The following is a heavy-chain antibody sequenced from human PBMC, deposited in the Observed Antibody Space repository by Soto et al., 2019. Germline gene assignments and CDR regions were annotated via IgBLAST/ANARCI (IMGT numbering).Heavy chain of an antibody. J-gene: IGHJ5*02. V-gene: IGHV4-39*01. CDR2: IYYSGST. Sequence: PSETLSLTCTVSGGSISSSSYYWGWIRQPPGKGLEWIGSIYYSGSTYYNPSLKSRVTISVDTSKNQFSLKLSSVTAADTAVYYCARHKPDITVTTSWFDPWGQGTLVTVSS. CDR3: ARHKPDITVTTSWFDP. D-gene: IGHD4-17*01. CDR1: GGSISSSSYY.